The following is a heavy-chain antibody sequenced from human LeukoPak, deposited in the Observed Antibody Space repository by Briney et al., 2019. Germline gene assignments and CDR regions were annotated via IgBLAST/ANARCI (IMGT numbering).Heavy chain of an antibody. D-gene: IGHD2-15*01. Sequence: SVKVSRKASGGTFSSYAISWVGQAPGQGLEWMGGIIPIFGTANYAQKFQGRVTITADESTSTAYMELSNLRSEDTAVYYCARVNDCSGGSCYPDFDYWGQGTLVTVSS. J-gene: IGHJ4*02. V-gene: IGHV1-69*01. CDR3: ARVNDCSGGSCYPDFDY. CDR1: GGTFSSYA. CDR2: IIPIFGTA.